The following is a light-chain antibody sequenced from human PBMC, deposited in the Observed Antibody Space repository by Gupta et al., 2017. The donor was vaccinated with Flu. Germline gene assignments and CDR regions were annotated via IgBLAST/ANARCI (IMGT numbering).Light chain of an antibody. CDR1: SSNIGNNF. J-gene: IGLJ3*02. Sequence: KVTISCSGSSSNIGNNFVSWYQHLPGTAPKLLIYENNKRPSGIPDRFSGSKSGTSATLGITELQTGDEADYYCASWDNSLSGWVFGGGTKLTVL. CDR3: ASWDNSLSGWV. CDR2: ENN. V-gene: IGLV1-51*02.